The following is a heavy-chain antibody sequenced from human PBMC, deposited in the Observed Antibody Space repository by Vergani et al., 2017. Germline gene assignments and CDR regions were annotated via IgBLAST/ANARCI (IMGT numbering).Heavy chain of an antibody. CDR3: ARRPSNLGATFSGYYGIDV. D-gene: IGHD1-26*01. Sequence: QVQLVESGGGVVQPGRSLRLSCAASGFTFSSYGMHWVRQAPGKGLEWVAVISYDGSNKYYADSVKGRFTISRDNSKNTLYLQMNSLRAEETAVYYCARRPSNLGATFSGYYGIDVWGQGTTVTVSS. V-gene: IGHV3-30*03. CDR2: ISYDGSNK. J-gene: IGHJ6*02. CDR1: GFTFSSYG.